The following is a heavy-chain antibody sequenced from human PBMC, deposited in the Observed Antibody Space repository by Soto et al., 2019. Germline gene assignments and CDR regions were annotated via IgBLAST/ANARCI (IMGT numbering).Heavy chain of an antibody. J-gene: IGHJ6*02. CDR1: GGTFSSYA. D-gene: IGHD3-10*01. CDR3: ARDALEGVLLWFGELLGDYYYYGMDV. CDR2: IIPIFGTA. Sequence: VASVKVSCKASGGTFSSYAISWVRQAPGQGLEWMGGIIPIFGTANYAQKFQGRVTITADESTSTAYMELSSLRSEDTAVYHCARDALEGVLLWFGELLGDYYYYGMDVWGQGTTVTVSS. V-gene: IGHV1-69*13.